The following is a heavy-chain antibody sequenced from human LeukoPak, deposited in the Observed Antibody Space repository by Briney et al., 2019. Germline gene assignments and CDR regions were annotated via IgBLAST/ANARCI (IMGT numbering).Heavy chain of an antibody. CDR3: ARFTGLDY. J-gene: IGHJ4*02. V-gene: IGHV1-18*01. CDR1: GYTFTNYV. CDR2: VSTYSGNT. Sequence: ASVKVSCKASGYTFTNYVISWVRPAPGQGLEWMGWVSTYSGNTSYAQNFQGRITMTTDTSTSTACMDLRNLRYDDTAVYYCARFTGLDYWGQGTPITVSS.